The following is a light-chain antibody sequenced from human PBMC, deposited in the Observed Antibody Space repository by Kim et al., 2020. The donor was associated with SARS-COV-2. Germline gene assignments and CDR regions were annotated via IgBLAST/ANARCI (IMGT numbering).Light chain of an antibody. J-gene: IGKJ1*01. V-gene: IGKV1-27*01. CDR1: QGISND. Sequence: ASVRDRLTITCRASQGISNDLAWYQQKPEKVPKLLIFAASALQSGVPSRFSGSGSGTDFTLTISSLQPEDVATYYCQKYNGAPWTFGQGTKVDIK. CDR2: AAS. CDR3: QKYNGAPWT.